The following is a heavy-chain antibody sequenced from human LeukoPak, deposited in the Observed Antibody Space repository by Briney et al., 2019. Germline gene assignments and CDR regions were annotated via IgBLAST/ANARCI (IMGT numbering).Heavy chain of an antibody. CDR1: GYTFTGYY. D-gene: IGHD3-16*01. Sequence: ASVKVSCKASGYTFTGYYMHWVRQAPGQGLEWMGWINPNSGGTNYAQKFQGRVTMTRDTSISTAYMELSRLRSDDTAVYYCARDLQTPQGGYFDYWGQGTLVTVSS. J-gene: IGHJ4*02. V-gene: IGHV1-2*02. CDR3: ARDLQTPQGGYFDY. CDR2: INPNSGGT.